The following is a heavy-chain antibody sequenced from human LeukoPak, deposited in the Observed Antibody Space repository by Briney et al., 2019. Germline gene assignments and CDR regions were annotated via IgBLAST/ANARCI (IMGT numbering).Heavy chain of an antibody. Sequence: PGGSLRLSCAGSGVTFTNAWMNWVRQAPGKGLEWVSSISTGSTYIYYADSVKGRFTISRDNTKNSLYLQINSLRAEDTAVYYCTREGVDVFDIWGQGTMVTVSS. V-gene: IGHV3-21*01. CDR1: GVTFTNAW. D-gene: IGHD3-10*01. CDR2: ISTGSTYI. J-gene: IGHJ3*02. CDR3: TREGVDVFDI.